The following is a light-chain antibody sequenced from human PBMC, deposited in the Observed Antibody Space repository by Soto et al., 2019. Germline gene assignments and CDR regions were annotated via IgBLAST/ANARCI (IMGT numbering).Light chain of an antibody. J-gene: IGKJ1*01. CDR1: HDITSY. Sequence: DIQMTQSPSSLSASVGDRLTITCQASHDITSYLNWYQHKPGKAPKLLIYDASILEAGVPPRFSGSGSGTDFTLTISSLQPEDFATYYCLQDYNYPWTFGQGTKVEIK. CDR3: LQDYNYPWT. V-gene: IGKV1-33*01. CDR2: DAS.